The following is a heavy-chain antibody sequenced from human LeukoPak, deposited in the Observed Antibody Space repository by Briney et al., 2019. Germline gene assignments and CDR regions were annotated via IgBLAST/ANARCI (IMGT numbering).Heavy chain of an antibody. D-gene: IGHD3-22*01. Sequence: GASVTVSCKPSGYIFPDYAIVWVRQAPGQGLKGIGWVGTYDGKTNYAQEVQDRVTMTTDTSESTAYVELGSLTSDDTARYYCAKLMDNNYDGSAFDYWGQGTLVTVSS. J-gene: IGHJ4*02. V-gene: IGHV1-18*01. CDR2: VGTYDGKT. CDR1: GYIFPDYA. CDR3: AKLMDNNYDGSAFDY.